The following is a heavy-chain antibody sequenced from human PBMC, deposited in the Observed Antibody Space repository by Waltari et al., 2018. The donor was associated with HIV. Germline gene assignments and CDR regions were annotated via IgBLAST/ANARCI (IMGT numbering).Heavy chain of an antibody. CDR2: VYSDGTT. V-gene: IGHV3-66*01. Sequence: VRLVESGGGFVRPGGALRLSCPVSAFPVGTRSMTRVRHASGKGLEWVSTVYSDGTTVYADSVKGRFSTSRDTSKNILHLLMDRLRVDDTAVYYCAREVFYYDNSGHPGWFDPWGQGTLVAVSS. D-gene: IGHD3-22*01. CDR1: AFPVGTRS. CDR3: AREVFYYDNSGHPGWFDP. J-gene: IGHJ5*02.